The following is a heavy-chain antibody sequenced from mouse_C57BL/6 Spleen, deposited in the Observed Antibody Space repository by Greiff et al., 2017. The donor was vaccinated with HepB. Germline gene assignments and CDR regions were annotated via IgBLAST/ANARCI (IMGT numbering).Heavy chain of an antibody. J-gene: IGHJ1*03. V-gene: IGHV1-26*01. D-gene: IGHD2-4*01. CDR3: ARFDYDVWYFDV. CDR1: GYTFTDYY. Sequence: EVQLQQSGPELVKPGASVKISCKASGYTFTDYYMNWVKQSHGKSLEWIGDINPNNGGTSYNQKFKGKATLTVDKSSSTAYMELRSLTSEDSAVYYCARFDYDVWYFDVWGTGTTVTVSS. CDR2: INPNNGGT.